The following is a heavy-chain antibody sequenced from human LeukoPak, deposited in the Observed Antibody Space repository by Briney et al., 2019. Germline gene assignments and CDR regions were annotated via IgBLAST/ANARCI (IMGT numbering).Heavy chain of an antibody. CDR3: ATLKLRYFDWSDY. J-gene: IGHJ4*02. CDR1: GFTFSSYS. Sequence: GGSLRLSCAASGFTFSSYSMNWVRQAPGKGLEWVSSISSSSSYIYYADSVKGQFTISRDNAKNSLYLQMNSLRAEDTAVYYCATLKLRYFDWSDYWGQGTLVTVSS. V-gene: IGHV3-21*01. CDR2: ISSSSSYI. D-gene: IGHD3-9*01.